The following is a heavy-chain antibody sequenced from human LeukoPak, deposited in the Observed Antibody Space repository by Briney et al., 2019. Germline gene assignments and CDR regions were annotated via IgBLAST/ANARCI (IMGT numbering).Heavy chain of an antibody. CDR3: ARGVGDYVWGSYRYTRFDY. CDR1: GGSFSGYY. CDR2: INHSGST. D-gene: IGHD3-16*02. Sequence: SETLSLTCAVYGGSFSGYYWSWIRQPPGKGLEWIGEINHSGSTNYNPSLKSRVTISVDTSKNQFSLKLSSVTAADTAVYYCARGVGDYVWGSYRYTRFDYWGQGTLVTVSS. J-gene: IGHJ4*02. V-gene: IGHV4-34*01.